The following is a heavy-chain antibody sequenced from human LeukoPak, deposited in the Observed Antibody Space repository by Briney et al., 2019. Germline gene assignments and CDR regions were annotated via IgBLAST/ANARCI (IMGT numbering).Heavy chain of an antibody. Sequence: PGGSLRLSCAASGFTFSSYWMHWVRQAPGKGLVWVSRVNSDGSSTTSADSVKGRFTISRDNSKNTLYLQMNSLRAEDTAVYYCAKGNLEWLLYFDYWGQGTLVTVSS. J-gene: IGHJ4*02. V-gene: IGHV3-74*01. CDR1: GFTFSSYW. D-gene: IGHD3-3*01. CDR3: AKGNLEWLLYFDY. CDR2: VNSDGSST.